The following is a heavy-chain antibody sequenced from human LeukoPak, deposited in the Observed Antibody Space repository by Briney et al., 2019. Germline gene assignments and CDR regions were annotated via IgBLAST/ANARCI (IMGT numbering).Heavy chain of an antibody. CDR2: IGGDSST. CDR1: GFTFSSYA. J-gene: IGHJ4*01. V-gene: IGHV3-23*01. D-gene: IGHD6-19*01. Sequence: PGGSLRLSCEASGFTFSSYALSWVRQAPGKGLEWVAAIGGDSSTYYTGSVRGRFTISRDNSKNTVYLQMSSLRVEDTAVYYCAKKGSYSSGWCGGHYFDSWGQGTLVTVSS. CDR3: AKKGSYSSGWCGGHYFDS.